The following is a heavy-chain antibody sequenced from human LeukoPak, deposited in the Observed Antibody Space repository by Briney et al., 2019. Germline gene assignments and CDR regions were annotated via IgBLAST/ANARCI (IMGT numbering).Heavy chain of an antibody. D-gene: IGHD3-16*02. CDR1: GFTFTDSW. Sequence: GGSLRLSCAASGFTFTDSWMSWVRQPPGKGLEGVENIKPDGSEKYYVDSLKGRFTVSRDNAKNPLYLQMSSLRAEDTAVYYCARVRYGNYFDYWGQGTLVTVSS. CDR2: IKPDGSEK. V-gene: IGHV3-7*04. J-gene: IGHJ4*02. CDR3: ARVRYGNYFDY.